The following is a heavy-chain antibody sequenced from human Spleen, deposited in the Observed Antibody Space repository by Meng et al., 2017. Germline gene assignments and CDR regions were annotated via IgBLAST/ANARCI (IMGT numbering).Heavy chain of an antibody. J-gene: IGHJ4*02. Sequence: QRELQDTGPCTGKPAETLSLTGTVSGGSINSSNYYWDWICQPPAKGLEWIGAIYQRGSTSYNPSLQSRVTMFVDPSKNQFSLMLTSVTATDTAVYYCARRRGGSGRDCWGQGTLVTVSS. CDR3: ARRRGGSGRDC. CDR2: IYQRGST. CDR1: GGSINSSNYY. D-gene: IGHD3-10*01. V-gene: IGHV4-39*01.